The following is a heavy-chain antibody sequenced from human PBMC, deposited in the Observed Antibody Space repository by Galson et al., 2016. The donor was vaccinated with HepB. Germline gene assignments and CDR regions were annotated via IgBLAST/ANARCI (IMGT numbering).Heavy chain of an antibody. CDR2: ISYDGRPK. CDR3: ARGRSIVVIQGVAFDI. CDR1: EFPFSTHG. V-gene: IGHV3-30*03. Sequence: SLRLSCAASEFPFSTHGMHWVRQAPGKGLEWVSAISYDGRPKYYADSVKGRFTISRDNSKNKLYLEMNSLRAEDTGVYYCARGRSIVVIQGVAFDIWGQGTMVTVSS. J-gene: IGHJ3*02. D-gene: IGHD3-22*01.